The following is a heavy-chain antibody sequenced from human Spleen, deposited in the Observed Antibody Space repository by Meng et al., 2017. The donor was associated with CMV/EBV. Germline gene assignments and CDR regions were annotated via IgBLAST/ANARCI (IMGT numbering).Heavy chain of an antibody. CDR2: ISAYNGNT. CDR1: GYACTSYY. J-gene: IGHJ6*02. D-gene: IGHD3-3*01. Sequence: ASVKVSCKASGYACTSYYMHWVRQAPGQGLEWMGWISAYNGNTNYAQKLQGRVTMTTDTSTSTAYMELRSLRSDDTAVYYCARSKSGEGITIFGVVTPDYYYYGMDVWGQGTTVTVSS. V-gene: IGHV1-18*01. CDR3: ARSKSGEGITIFGVVTPDYYYYGMDV.